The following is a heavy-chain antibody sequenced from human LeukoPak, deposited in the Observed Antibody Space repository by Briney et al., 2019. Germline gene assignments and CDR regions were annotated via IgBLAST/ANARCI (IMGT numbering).Heavy chain of an antibody. CDR1: GFTVSNKY. D-gene: IGHD2-15*01. J-gene: IGHJ4*02. CDR3: ARGGASELYYLDY. V-gene: IGHV3-53*01. Sequence: GGSLRLSCAASGFTVSNKYMSWVRQAPGKGLECVSVIYDGGNTYYADSVKGRFTISRDNSKNTLYLQVNSLRAEDTAVYYCARGGASELYYLDYWGQGTLVTVSS. CDR2: IYDGGNT.